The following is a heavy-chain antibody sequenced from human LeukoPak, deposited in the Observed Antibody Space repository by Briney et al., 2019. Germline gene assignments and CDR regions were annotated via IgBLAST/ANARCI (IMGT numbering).Heavy chain of an antibody. Sequence: PSETLSLTCTVSGGSISSSSYYWGWIRQPPGKGLEWIGSIYYSGSTYYNPSLKSRVTISVDTSKNQFSLKLSSVTAADTAVYYCARGNSITMIVVAPDWFDPWGQGTLVTVSS. D-gene: IGHD3-22*01. CDR1: GGSISSSSYY. CDR2: IYYSGST. J-gene: IGHJ5*02. V-gene: IGHV4-39*07. CDR3: ARGNSITMIVVAPDWFDP.